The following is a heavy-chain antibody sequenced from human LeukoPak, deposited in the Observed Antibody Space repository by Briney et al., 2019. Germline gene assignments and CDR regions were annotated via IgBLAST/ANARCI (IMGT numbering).Heavy chain of an antibody. CDR2: ISAYNGNT. V-gene: IGHV1-18*01. CDR1: GYTFTSYG. CDR3: AREPYSSGWPYDY. J-gene: IGHJ4*02. Sequence: GASVKVSCKASGYTFTSYGISWVRQAPGQGLEWMGWISAYNGNTNYAQKLQGRVTMTTDTSTSTVYMELSSLRSEDTAVYYCAREPYSSGWPYDYWGQGTLVTVSS. D-gene: IGHD6-19*01.